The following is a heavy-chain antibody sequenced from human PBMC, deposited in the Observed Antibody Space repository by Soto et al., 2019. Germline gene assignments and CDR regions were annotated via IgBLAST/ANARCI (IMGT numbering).Heavy chain of an antibody. CDR1: GYIFTSYH. Sequence: QVQLVQSGAEVKKPGASVKISCEASGYIFTSYHMHWVRQAPGQRLEWMGMINVANGNTKYPQKFQGRVTITRDTSASAAYMELSSLTSEDTAVYYCAGDGAGLADDLDYWGQGTLVTVSS. J-gene: IGHJ4*02. V-gene: IGHV1-3*01. D-gene: IGHD1-1*01. CDR3: AGDGAGLADDLDY. CDR2: INVANGNT.